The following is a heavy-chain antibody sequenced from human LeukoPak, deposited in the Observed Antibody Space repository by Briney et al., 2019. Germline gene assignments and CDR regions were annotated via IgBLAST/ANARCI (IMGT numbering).Heavy chain of an antibody. D-gene: IGHD1-7*01. CDR3: ARDGRNNWNYVWFDP. CDR2: INPNSGDT. CDR1: GYTFTGYY. Sequence: ASVKVSCKASGYTFTGYYIHWVRQAPGQGLQWMGWINPNSGDTHFTQNFQGRVAMTRDTSISTAYMDLSRLRSDDTAVYYCARDGRNNWNYVWFDPWGQGTLVTVSS. V-gene: IGHV1-2*02. J-gene: IGHJ5*02.